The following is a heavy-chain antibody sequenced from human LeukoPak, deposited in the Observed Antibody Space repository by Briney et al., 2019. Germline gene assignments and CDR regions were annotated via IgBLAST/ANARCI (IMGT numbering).Heavy chain of an antibody. Sequence: ASVTVSFKASGYTFTNYYMHWVRQPPGQGLEWVGIINPSGGSTSYPQKFQGRVTMTRDTSTSTVYMELSSLRSEDTAVYYCARAFGYSGYAIDYWGQGTLVTVSS. CDR2: INPSGGST. J-gene: IGHJ4*02. V-gene: IGHV1-46*01. CDR3: ARAFGYSGYAIDY. CDR1: GYTFTNYY. D-gene: IGHD5-12*01.